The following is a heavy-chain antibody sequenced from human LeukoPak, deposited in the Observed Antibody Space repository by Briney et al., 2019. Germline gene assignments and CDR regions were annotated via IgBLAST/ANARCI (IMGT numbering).Heavy chain of an antibody. CDR2: IKEDGGEK. Sequence: GGSLRLSCAASGFTFSRYWMSWVRQTPGKGLEWVANIKEDGGEKYYVDSVKGRFTISRDNAKSSLFLQMNSLRTEDTAVYYCATTRGFDYWGQGTLATVSS. J-gene: IGHJ4*02. D-gene: IGHD1-1*01. CDR3: ATTRGFDY. CDR1: GFTFSRYW. V-gene: IGHV3-7*03.